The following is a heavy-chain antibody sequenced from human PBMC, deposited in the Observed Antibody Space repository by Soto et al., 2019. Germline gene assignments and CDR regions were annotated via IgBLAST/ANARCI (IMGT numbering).Heavy chain of an antibody. CDR2: FDPEDGET. CDR3: ATSPPLRSYYDSSGLAV. V-gene: IGHV1-24*01. CDR1: GYTLTELS. D-gene: IGHD3-22*01. J-gene: IGHJ4*02. Sequence: ASVKVSCKVSGYTLTELSMHWVRQAPGKGLEWMGGFDPEDGETIYAQKFQGRVTMTEDTSTDTAYMELSSLRSEDTAVYYCATSPPLRSYYDSSGLAVWGQGTLVIVSS.